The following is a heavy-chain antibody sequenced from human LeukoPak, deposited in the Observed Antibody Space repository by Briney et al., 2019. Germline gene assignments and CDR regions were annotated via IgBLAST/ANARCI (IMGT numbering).Heavy chain of an antibody. D-gene: IGHD5-12*01. CDR3: ARGAGYAIGY. CDR2: INHSGST. Sequence: SETLSLTCAVYGGSFSGYYWSWIRQPPGKGLEWIGEINHSGSTNYNPSLKSRATISVDTSKNQFSLKLSSVTAADTAVYYCARGAGYAIGYWGQGTLVTVSS. V-gene: IGHV4-34*01. CDR1: GGSFSGYY. J-gene: IGHJ4*02.